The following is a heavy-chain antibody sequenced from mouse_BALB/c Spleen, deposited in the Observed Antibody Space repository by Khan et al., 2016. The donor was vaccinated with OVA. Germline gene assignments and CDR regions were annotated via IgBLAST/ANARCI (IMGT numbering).Heavy chain of an antibody. CDR2: ITPNNGGT. Sequence: EVQLQQSGPELVKPGASVKISCKASGYTFTDYNMDWVKQSHGKSLEWIGDITPNNGGTIYNQKFKGKATLTVDKSSSTAYMELRSLTSEDTADDYCTRGGHGSPFDYWGQGTTLTVSS. CDR1: GYTFTDYN. V-gene: IGHV1-18*01. CDR3: TRGGHGSPFDY. D-gene: IGHD1-1*01. J-gene: IGHJ2*01.